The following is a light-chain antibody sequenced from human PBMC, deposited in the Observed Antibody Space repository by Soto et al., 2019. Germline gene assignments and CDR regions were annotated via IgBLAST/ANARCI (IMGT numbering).Light chain of an antibody. CDR2: GAS. J-gene: IGKJ1*01. V-gene: IGKV3-20*01. Sequence: EIVLTHSPGTLSLSPGKRATLSCRSSQSISSSYLAWYQQRPGQAPRLLIYGASSRATGIPDRFSGSGSGTEFTLTISRLEPEDFAVYYCQQYGSSSWTFGQGTKVDIK. CDR1: QSISSSY. CDR3: QQYGSSSWT.